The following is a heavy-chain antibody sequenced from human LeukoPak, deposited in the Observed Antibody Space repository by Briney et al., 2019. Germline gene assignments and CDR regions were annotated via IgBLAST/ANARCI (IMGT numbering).Heavy chain of an antibody. D-gene: IGHD3-22*01. CDR3: ASLTTADAFDI. Sequence: PSETLSLTCTASGGSISSSSYYWSWIRQPPGKGLEWIGYIYDSGSTNYNPSLKSRVTISVDTSKNQFSLKLSSVTAADTAVFYCASLTTADAFDIWGQGTMVTVSS. V-gene: IGHV4-61*01. CDR2: IYDSGST. CDR1: GGSISSSSYY. J-gene: IGHJ3*02.